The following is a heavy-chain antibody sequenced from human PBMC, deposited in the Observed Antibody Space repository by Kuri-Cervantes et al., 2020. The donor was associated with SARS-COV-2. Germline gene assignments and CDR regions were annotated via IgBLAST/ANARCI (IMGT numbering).Heavy chain of an antibody. CDR3: ARKTRITMIVVVMVPYYYYYMDV. Sequence: SQTLSLTCAVYGGSFSGYSWNWIRQPPGKGLEWIGEINHSGSTNYNPSLKSRVTISVDTSKNQFSLKLSSVTAADTAVYYCARKTRITMIVVVMVPYYYYYMDVWGKGTTVTVSS. CDR1: GGSFSGYS. J-gene: IGHJ6*03. V-gene: IGHV4-34*01. D-gene: IGHD3-22*01. CDR2: INHSGST.